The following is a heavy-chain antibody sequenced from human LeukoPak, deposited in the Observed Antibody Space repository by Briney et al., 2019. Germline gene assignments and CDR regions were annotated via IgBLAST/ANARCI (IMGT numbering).Heavy chain of an antibody. D-gene: IGHD3-16*01. J-gene: IGHJ5*01. CDR1: GGSITAGSHH. V-gene: IGHV4-39*01. CDR2: VYYSGSI. Sequence: PSETLSLTCTVSGGSITAGSHHWGWIRQPPGKGLEWIGSVYYSGSIFSDTSHKSRVTISGDTSKNQFSLSLSSVTAADTAVYYCARLNPGYVTAPHDSWGQGMLATVSS. CDR3: ARLNPGYVTAPHDS.